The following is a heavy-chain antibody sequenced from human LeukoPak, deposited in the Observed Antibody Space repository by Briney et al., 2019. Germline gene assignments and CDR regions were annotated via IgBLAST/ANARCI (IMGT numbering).Heavy chain of an antibody. CDR2: IYYSGST. Sequence: SETLSLTCTVSGGSISSSHYYWGFIRQPPGKGLEWIGSIYYSGSTNYNPSLKSRVTISVDTSKNQFSLKLSSVTAADTAVYYCARLKPSTGAFDIWGQGTMVTVSS. V-gene: IGHV4-39*07. CDR1: GGSISSSHYY. J-gene: IGHJ3*02. D-gene: IGHD2-2*01. CDR3: ARLKPSTGAFDI.